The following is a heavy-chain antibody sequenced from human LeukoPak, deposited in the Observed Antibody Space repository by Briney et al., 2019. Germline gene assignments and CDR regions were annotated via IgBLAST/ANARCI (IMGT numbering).Heavy chain of an antibody. J-gene: IGHJ4*02. CDR3: ARVTMVRGVIIMVQGVDY. CDR2: ISAYNGNT. V-gene: IGHV1-18*01. Sequence: GASVKVSCKASGYTFTCYGVSWVRQAPGQGLEWMGWISAYNGNTNYAQKLQGRVTMTTDTSTSTDYMELRSLRSDDTAVYYCARVTMVRGVIIMVQGVDYWGQGTLVTVSS. D-gene: IGHD3-10*01. CDR1: GYTFTCYG.